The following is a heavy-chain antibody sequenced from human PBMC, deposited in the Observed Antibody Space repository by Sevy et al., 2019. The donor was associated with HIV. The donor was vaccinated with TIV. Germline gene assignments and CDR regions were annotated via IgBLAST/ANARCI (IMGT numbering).Heavy chain of an antibody. CDR2: ISSSSSTI. J-gene: IGHJ6*02. Sequence: GGSLRLSCAASGFSISSYSMNWVRQAPGKGLEWVSWISSSSSTIYYGDSVKGRLTISRDNGKNSLYLQMNSLRAEDTAVYYCARDYSSGWYPQIYYYGMDVWGQRTTVTVSS. D-gene: IGHD6-19*01. V-gene: IGHV3-48*01. CDR3: ARDYSSGWYPQIYYYGMDV. CDR1: GFSISSYS.